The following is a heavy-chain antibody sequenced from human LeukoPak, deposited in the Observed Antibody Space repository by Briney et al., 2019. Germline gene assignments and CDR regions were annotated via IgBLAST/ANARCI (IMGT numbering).Heavy chain of an antibody. D-gene: IGHD6-19*01. CDR3: ARLRGIAVAGTNSYYYYGMDV. Sequence: SETLSLTCTVSGGSISGYYWSWIRQPPGKGLEWIGYIYYSGSTNYNPSLKSRVTISVDTSKNQFSLKLSSVTAADTAVYYCARLRGIAVAGTNSYYYYGMDVWGQGTTVTVSS. J-gene: IGHJ6*02. CDR1: GGSISGYY. V-gene: IGHV4-59*08. CDR2: IYYSGST.